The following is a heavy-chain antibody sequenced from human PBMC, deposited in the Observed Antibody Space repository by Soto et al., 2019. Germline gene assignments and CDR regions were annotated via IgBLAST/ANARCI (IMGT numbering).Heavy chain of an antibody. Sequence: QVHLEQSGAEVKKPGASVKVSCKASGYTFSTHAMHWVRQAPGQSLEWMGWISGGKGDTRYSQKLQGRVTITRDTSASTAYMELSSLRSEDTAVYYCARDLPSYYYYYGMDVWGQGTTVTVSS. CDR2: ISGGKGDT. CDR3: ARDLPSYYYYYGMDV. D-gene: IGHD2-21*01. V-gene: IGHV1-3*01. J-gene: IGHJ6*02. CDR1: GYTFSTHA.